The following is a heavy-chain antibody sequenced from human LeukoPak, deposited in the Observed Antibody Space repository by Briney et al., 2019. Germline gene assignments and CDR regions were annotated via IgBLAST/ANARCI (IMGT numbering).Heavy chain of an antibody. Sequence: GASVKVSCKASGYTFTSYDINWVRQATGQGLEWMGWMNPNSGNTGYAQKSQGRVPMTRNTSISTAYMELSSLRSEDTAVYYCARGSGKGIQLWLTPHYYFDYWGQGTLVTVSS. CDR2: MNPNSGNT. D-gene: IGHD5-18*01. CDR3: ARGSGKGIQLWLTPHYYFDY. J-gene: IGHJ4*02. CDR1: GYTFTSYD. V-gene: IGHV1-8*01.